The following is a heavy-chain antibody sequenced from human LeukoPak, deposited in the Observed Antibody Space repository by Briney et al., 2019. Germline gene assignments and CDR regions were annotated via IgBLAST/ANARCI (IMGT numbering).Heavy chain of an antibody. CDR2: IYYSGST. D-gene: IGHD1-1*01. J-gene: IGHJ5*02. CDR3: ARGLDGTPNWFDP. V-gene: IGHV4-59*08. CDR1: GGSISSYY. Sequence: SETLSLTCTVSGGSISSYYWSWVRQPPGKGLEWIGYIYYSGSTNYNPSLKSRVTISVDTSKNQFSLKLSSVTAADTAVYYCARGLDGTPNWFDPWGQGTLVTVSS.